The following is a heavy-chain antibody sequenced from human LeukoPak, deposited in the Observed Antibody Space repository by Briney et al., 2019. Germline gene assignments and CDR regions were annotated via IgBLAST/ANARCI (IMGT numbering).Heavy chain of an antibody. V-gene: IGHV1-2*02. CDR2: INPNSGGT. J-gene: IGHJ4*02. CDR1: GYTFTGYY. Sequence: ASVKVSCKASGYTFTGYYMHWVRQAPGQGLEWTGWINPNSGGTNYAQKFQGRVTMTRDTSISTAYMELSRLRSDDTAVYYCARDKATVTTFDYWGQGTLVTVSS. D-gene: IGHD4-17*01. CDR3: ARDKATVTTFDY.